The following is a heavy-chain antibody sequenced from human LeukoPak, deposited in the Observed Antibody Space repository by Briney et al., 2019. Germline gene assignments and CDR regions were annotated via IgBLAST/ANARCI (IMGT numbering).Heavy chain of an antibody. J-gene: IGHJ5*02. CDR1: GYTFTGYY. V-gene: IGHV1-2*02. D-gene: IGHD1-26*01. CDR2: INPNGGGT. Sequence: ASVKVSCKASGYTFTGYYMHWVRQAPGQGLEWMGWINPNGGGTNYAQKFQGRVTMTRDMSTSTDYMELSSLRSEDTAIYYCARDNSVGDNAWWFDPWGQGTLVTVSS. CDR3: ARDNSVGDNAWWFDP.